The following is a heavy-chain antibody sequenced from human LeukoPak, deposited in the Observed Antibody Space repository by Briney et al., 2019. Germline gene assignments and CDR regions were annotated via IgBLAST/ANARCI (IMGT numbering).Heavy chain of an antibody. D-gene: IGHD3-16*01. CDR2: ISSSGSSI. CDR1: GFTFSSHE. V-gene: IGHV3-48*03. CDR3: ATDRGLRLEKHYYYYMDV. J-gene: IGHJ6*03. Sequence: PGGSLRLSCAASGFTFSSHEMNWVRQAPGKGLEWVSFISSSGSSIYYADAVKGRFSISRDNAKNSLFLQMNSLRAEDTAVYYCATDRGLRLEKHYYYYMDVWGKGTTVTVSS.